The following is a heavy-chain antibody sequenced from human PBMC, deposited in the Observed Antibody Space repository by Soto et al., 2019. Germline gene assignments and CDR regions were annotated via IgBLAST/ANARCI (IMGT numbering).Heavy chain of an antibody. Sequence: QVQLQQWGAGLLKPSETLSLNCAVYGGSFSGYYWSWIRQPPGKGLEWIGEINQSGSTNYNPSLKSRVAISLDTSKNQFSLKLNTATAADTAVYYCAGGYSAGSYWAHWGQGTLVTVSS. CDR1: GGSFSGYY. CDR3: AGGYSAGSYWAH. CDR2: INQSGST. V-gene: IGHV4-34*01. J-gene: IGHJ4*02. D-gene: IGHD3-10*01.